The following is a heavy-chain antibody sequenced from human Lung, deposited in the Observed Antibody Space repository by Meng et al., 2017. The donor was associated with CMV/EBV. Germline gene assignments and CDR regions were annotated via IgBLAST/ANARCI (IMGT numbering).Heavy chain of an antibody. D-gene: IGHD2-2*02. V-gene: IGHV1-69*02. CDR3: ASRYCSSTSCYSGFDY. J-gene: IGHJ4*02. Sequence: SVKVSCKASGGTFSSYTISWVRQAPGQGLEWMGRIIPILGMANYAQKFQGRVTITADKSTSTAYMELSSLRSEDTAVYYCASRYCSSTSCYSGFDYWGQGXLVTVSS. CDR2: IIPILGMA. CDR1: GGTFSSYT.